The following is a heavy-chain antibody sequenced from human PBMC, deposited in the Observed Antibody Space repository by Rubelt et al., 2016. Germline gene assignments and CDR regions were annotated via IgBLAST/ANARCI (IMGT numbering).Heavy chain of an antibody. J-gene: IGHJ4*02. Sequence: QVQLQQWGAGLLKPSETLSLTCAAYGGSFNGYYWSWIRQPPGKGLEWIGEINHSGSTNSNPSLQSRVTISVDTSTNQFPRGLTCVTAKDTAVYYCARGYRGSVWNHPYYFDYWGQGALVTVSS. D-gene: IGHD1-14*01. V-gene: IGHV4-34*01. CDR2: INHSGST. CDR1: GGSFNGYY. CDR3: ARGYRGSVWNHPYYFDY.